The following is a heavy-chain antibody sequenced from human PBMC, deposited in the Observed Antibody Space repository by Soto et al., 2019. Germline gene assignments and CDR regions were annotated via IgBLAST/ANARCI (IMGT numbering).Heavy chain of an antibody. CDR3: ARDSDH. V-gene: IGHV3-23*01. CDR1: GFTFSSYA. J-gene: IGHJ4*02. Sequence: PGGSLSLSCAASGFTFSSYAMSWVRQAPGKGLEWVSTISGSGGGTYYADSMKGRFTISRDNSKNTLYLQMYSLRVEDTAVYYCARDSDHWGQGTLGTGSS. CDR2: ISGSGGGT.